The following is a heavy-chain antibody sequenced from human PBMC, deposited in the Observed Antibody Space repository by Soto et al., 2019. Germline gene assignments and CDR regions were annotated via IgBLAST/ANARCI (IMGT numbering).Heavy chain of an antibody. CDR1: GGTFSSYA. Sequence: QVQLVQSGAEVKKPGSSVKVSCKASGGTFSSYAISWVRQAPGQGLEWMGGIIPIFGTANYAQKFQGRVTITADESTSTAYMEMSDLRADDTDVYYCARDLVFAITMVRGVTPLASHYYYYYGMDVWGQGTTVTVSS. CDR3: ARDLVFAITMVRGVTPLASHYYYYYGMDV. V-gene: IGHV1-69*01. D-gene: IGHD3-10*01. CDR2: IIPIFGTA. J-gene: IGHJ6*02.